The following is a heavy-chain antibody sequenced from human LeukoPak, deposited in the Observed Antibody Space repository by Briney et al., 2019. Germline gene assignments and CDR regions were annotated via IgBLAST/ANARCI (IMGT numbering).Heavy chain of an antibody. V-gene: IGHV3-15*01. CDR3: AKDRYYDILIGSRYFDY. CDR2: IKSKTDGGTT. CDR1: GFTFSNAW. J-gene: IGHJ4*02. Sequence: GGSLRLSCAASGFTFSNAWMSWVRQAPGKGLEWVGRIKSKTDGGTTDYAAPVKGRFTISRDDSKNTLYLQMNSLKTEDTAVYYCAKDRYYDILIGSRYFDYWGQGTLVTVSS. D-gene: IGHD3-9*01.